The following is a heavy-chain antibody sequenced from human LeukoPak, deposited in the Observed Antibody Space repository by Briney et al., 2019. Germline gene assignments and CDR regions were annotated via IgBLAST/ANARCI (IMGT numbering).Heavy chain of an antibody. D-gene: IGHD2-15*01. CDR2: IKQDGSEK. CDR3: AREAGYCSGSSCYFWFDP. J-gene: IGHJ5*02. V-gene: IGHV3-7*05. CDR1: GFPFITYW. Sequence: GGSLRLSCAASGFPFITYWMSWVRQAPGKGLEWVDNIKQDGSEKNYVDSVRGRFTISRDNAKNSLFLEMNSLRAEDTAVYHCAREAGYCSGSSCYFWFDPWGQGTLVTVSS.